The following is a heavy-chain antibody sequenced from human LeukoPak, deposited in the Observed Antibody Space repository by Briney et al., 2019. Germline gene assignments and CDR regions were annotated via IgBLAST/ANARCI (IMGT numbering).Heavy chain of an antibody. V-gene: IGHV4-34*01. D-gene: IGHD2-15*01. CDR1: GGSFSGYY. CDR3: ARSAVVAATPFDY. CDR2: INHSGST. Sequence: PSETLSLTCAVYGGSFSGYYWSWIRQPPGKGLEWIGEINHSGSTNYNPSLKSRVTISVDMSKNQFSLKLSSVTAADTAVYYCARSAVVAATPFDYWGQGTLVTVSS. J-gene: IGHJ4*02.